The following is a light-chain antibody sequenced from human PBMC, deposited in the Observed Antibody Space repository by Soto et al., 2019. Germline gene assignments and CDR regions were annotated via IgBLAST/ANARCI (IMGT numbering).Light chain of an antibody. CDR3: QQYRYSPRGT. Sequence: EVVLTQSPASLSLSPGERATLSCGASQIVSSNYVAWYQKKPGLAPRLLIYDASTRASGVPDRFRGSGSGTDLTLTINRLEPEAAAVYYCQQYRYSPRGTFGGGTKVEIK. CDR2: DAS. J-gene: IGKJ4*01. V-gene: IGKV3D-20*01. CDR1: QIVSSNY.